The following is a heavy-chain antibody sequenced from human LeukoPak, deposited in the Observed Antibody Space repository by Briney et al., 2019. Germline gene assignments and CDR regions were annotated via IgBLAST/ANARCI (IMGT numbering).Heavy chain of an antibody. J-gene: IGHJ3*02. Sequence: AETLSLTCSVSGDSFSTHYWTWVRQPPGKGLEWIGYISSIGSTNYNPSLRRGVTISVDTSKKECSRKMTSVTAADTAVYYCARDPTTVTKGFDIWGQGTMVTVSS. CDR1: GDSFSTHY. D-gene: IGHD4-17*01. V-gene: IGHV4-59*11. CDR3: ARDPTTVTKGFDI. CDR2: ISSIGST.